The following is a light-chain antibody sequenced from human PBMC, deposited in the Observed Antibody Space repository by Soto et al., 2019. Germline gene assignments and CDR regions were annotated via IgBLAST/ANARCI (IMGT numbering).Light chain of an antibody. CDR3: SSYTGSSTLGV. Sequence: QSALTQPASVSGSPGQSITISCTGTSSDVGGYNYVSWYQQHPGKAPKLMIYDVSNRPSGVSNRFSVSKSGNTASLTISGLQAEDEADYYCSSYTGSSTLGVFGTGTKLTVL. CDR2: DVS. V-gene: IGLV2-14*01. J-gene: IGLJ1*01. CDR1: SSDVGGYNY.